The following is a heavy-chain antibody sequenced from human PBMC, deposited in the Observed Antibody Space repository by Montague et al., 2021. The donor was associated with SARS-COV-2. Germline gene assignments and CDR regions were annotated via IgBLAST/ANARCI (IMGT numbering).Heavy chain of an antibody. J-gene: IGHJ5*02. CDR3: ARDHSSSWYMRFDA. V-gene: IGHV4-59*01. CDR1: GGSISSYY. D-gene: IGHD6-13*01. Sequence: SETLSPTCTVSGGSISSYYWSWIRQPPGKGLEWIGYIYYSGSTNYNPSLKSRVTISVDTSKNQFSLKLSSVTAADTAVYYCARDHSSSWYMRFDAWGQGTLVTVSP. CDR2: IYYSGST.